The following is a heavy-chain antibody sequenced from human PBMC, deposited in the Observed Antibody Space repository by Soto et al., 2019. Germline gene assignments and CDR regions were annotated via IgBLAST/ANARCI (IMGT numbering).Heavy chain of an antibody. J-gene: IGHJ4*02. CDR2: INVNSGGT. CDR1: GYTFTGNY. Sequence: QVQLVQSGAEVKKPGASVKVSCKASGYTFTGNYMHWVRQAPGQGFEWMGWINVNSGGTKYAQKFQGWVTMTTDTPISPAYMELSRLRSDDTAVYYCARGDKLSLYPQLDYWGQGTLVTVSS. V-gene: IGHV1-2*04. CDR3: ARGDKLSLYPQLDY. D-gene: IGHD3-16*02.